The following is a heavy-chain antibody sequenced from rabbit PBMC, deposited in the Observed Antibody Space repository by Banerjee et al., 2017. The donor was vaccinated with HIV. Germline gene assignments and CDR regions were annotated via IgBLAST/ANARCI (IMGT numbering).Heavy chain of an antibody. J-gene: IGHJ4*01. CDR1: GFSFSSGHY. CDR3: ARDFYAGSSAYTGFSL. CDR2: IYGGSSDNA. V-gene: IGHV1S40*01. D-gene: IGHD8-1*01. Sequence: QSLEESGGDLVKPGASLTLTCTASGFSFSSGHYICWVRQAPGKGLEWLGCIYGGSSDNAYYASWAKGRFTISKPSSTTVTLQMTGLTAADTATYFCARDFYAGSSAYTGFSLWGPGTLVTVS.